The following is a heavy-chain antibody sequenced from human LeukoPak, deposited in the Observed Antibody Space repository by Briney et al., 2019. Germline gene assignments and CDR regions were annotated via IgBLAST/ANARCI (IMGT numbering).Heavy chain of an antibody. J-gene: IGHJ4*02. CDR2: ISAYNGNT. CDR1: GYTFTSYG. CDR3: ARDGSFGYCSGGSCYYNFDY. Sequence: ASVKVSCKASGYTFTSYGISWVRQAPGQGLEWMGWISAYNGNTNYARKLQGRVTMTTDTSTSTAYMELRSLRSDDTAVYYCARDGSFGYCSGGSCYYNFDYWGQGTLVTVSS. V-gene: IGHV1-18*01. D-gene: IGHD2-15*01.